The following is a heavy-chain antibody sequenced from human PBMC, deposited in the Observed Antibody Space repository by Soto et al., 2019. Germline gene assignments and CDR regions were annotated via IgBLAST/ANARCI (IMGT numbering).Heavy chain of an antibody. J-gene: IGHJ4*02. CDR1: GGTFSSYA. CDR3: ARWLQSKGGYYFDY. CDR2: IIPIFGTA. D-gene: IGHD5-12*01. Sequence: QVQLVQSGAEVKKPGSSVKVSCKASGGTFSSYAISWVRQAPGQGLEWMGGIIPIFGTANYAQKFQGRVTITTDESTSTAYVELSSLRSEDTAVYYCARWLQSKGGYYFDYWGQGTLVTVSS. V-gene: IGHV1-69*01.